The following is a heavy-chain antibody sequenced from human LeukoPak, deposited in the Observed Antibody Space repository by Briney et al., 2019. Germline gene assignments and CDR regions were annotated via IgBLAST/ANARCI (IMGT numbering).Heavy chain of an antibody. D-gene: IGHD4-17*01. J-gene: IGHJ4*02. CDR1: GFTFTSYT. CDR3: ARDYYGDYYFDY. CDR2: ISSSSSYI. V-gene: IGHV3-21*01. Sequence: GGSLRLSCAASGFTFTSYTINWVRQAPGKGLEWVSSISSSSSYIYYADSVKGQFTISRDNAKNSLYLQMNSLRAEDTALYYCARDYYGDYYFDYWGQGTLVTVSS.